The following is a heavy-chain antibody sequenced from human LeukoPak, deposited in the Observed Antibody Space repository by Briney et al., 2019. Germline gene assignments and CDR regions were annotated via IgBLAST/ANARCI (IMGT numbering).Heavy chain of an antibody. CDR2: INPNSGGT. D-gene: IGHD6-13*01. CDR1: GYTFTGSY. J-gene: IGHJ4*02. V-gene: IGHV1-2*04. Sequence: ASVKVSCKASGYTFTGSYMHWVRQAPGQGLEWMGWINPNSGGTNYAQKFQGWVTMTRDTSISTAYMELSRLRSDDTAVYYCAREQQLVTSFDYWGQGTLVSVSS. CDR3: AREQQLVTSFDY.